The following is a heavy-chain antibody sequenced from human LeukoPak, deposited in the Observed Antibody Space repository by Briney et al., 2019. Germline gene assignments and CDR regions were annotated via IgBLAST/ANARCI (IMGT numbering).Heavy chain of an antibody. J-gene: IGHJ5*02. CDR1: GGSISTYY. Sequence: SETLSLTCTVSGGSISTYYWNWLRQPPGKGLEWIGYIYHSGSTNYNPSLQSRVTISVDTSKNQFSLNLNSVTAADTAVYYCARGGDYSGSGTYYAFDPWGQGTLVTVSS. CDR2: IYHSGST. D-gene: IGHD3-10*01. CDR3: ARGGDYSGSGTYYAFDP. V-gene: IGHV4-59*01.